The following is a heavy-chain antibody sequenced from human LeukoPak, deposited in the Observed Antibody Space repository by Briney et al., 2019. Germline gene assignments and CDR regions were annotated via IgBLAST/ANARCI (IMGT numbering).Heavy chain of an antibody. CDR2: IGYDGSNK. CDR3: AKDRIGSSWYLTPYFDY. J-gene: IGHJ4*02. CDR1: GFTFSTYG. V-gene: IGHV3-33*06. Sequence: GGPLRLPVAALGFTFSTYGLHGVRRAPAKGLRGGAVIGYDGSNKYYADSVKGRFTNSRDNSKNTLYLQMNSLRAEDTAVYYCAKDRIGSSWYLTPYFDYWGQGTLVTVSS. D-gene: IGHD6-13*01.